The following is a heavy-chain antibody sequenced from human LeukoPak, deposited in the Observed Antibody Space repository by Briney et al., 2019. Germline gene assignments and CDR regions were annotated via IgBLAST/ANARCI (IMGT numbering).Heavy chain of an antibody. J-gene: IGHJ4*02. D-gene: IGHD3-10*01. CDR2: ISGSGGST. Sequence: GGSLRLSCAASGFTFSNYSMNWVRQAPGKGLERVSGISGSGGSTYYAESVKGRFTISRDNSKNTLYLQMNSLRAEDTAVYYCAKDLKVRGVFEYWGQGTLVTVSS. CDR3: AKDLKVRGVFEY. CDR1: GFTFSNYS. V-gene: IGHV3-23*01.